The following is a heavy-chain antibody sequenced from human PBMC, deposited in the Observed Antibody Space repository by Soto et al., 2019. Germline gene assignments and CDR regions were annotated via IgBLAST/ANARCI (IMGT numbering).Heavy chain of an antibody. V-gene: IGHV4-59*11. Sequence: SATRSLTCTVSGDSNSSHYWNWIRQPPGKGLEWIGHIYDSGDTNYNPSLGSRVSISLDTSKKQFSLKLTSVTAADTAVYFCARSTFRHAFDIWGQGTMVTVSS. D-gene: IGHD2-21*01. CDR2: IYDSGDT. CDR1: GDSNSSHY. J-gene: IGHJ3*02. CDR3: ARSTFRHAFDI.